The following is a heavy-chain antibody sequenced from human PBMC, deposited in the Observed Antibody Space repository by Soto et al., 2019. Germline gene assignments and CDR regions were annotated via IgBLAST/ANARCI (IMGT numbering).Heavy chain of an antibody. CDR3: ARDSPAAIISGYYYYGMDV. J-gene: IGHJ6*02. V-gene: IGHV1-69*01. CDR1: GGTFSSYA. D-gene: IGHD2-2*02. Sequence: QVPLVQSGAEVKKPGSSVKVSCKASGGTFSSYAISWVRQAPGQGLEWMGGIIPIFATANYAQEFQGRVTITADESTSTAYMELSSLRSEDPAVYYCARDSPAAIISGYYYYGMDVWGQGTTVTVSS. CDR2: IIPIFATA.